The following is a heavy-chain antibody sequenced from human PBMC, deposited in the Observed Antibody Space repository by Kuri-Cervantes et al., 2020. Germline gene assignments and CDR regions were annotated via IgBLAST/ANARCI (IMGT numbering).Heavy chain of an antibody. CDR2: IWYDGSNK. J-gene: IGHJ6*02. CDR3: ARAGVATITSYYYYYGMDV. V-gene: IGHV3-33*08. D-gene: IGHD5-12*01. CDR1: GLTFSSYG. Sequence: GGSLRLSCAASGLTFSSYGMHWVRQAPGKGLEWVAVIWYDGSNKYYADSVKGRFTISRDNSKNTLYLQMNSLRAEDTAVYYCARAGVATITSYYYYYGMDVWGQGTTVTVSS.